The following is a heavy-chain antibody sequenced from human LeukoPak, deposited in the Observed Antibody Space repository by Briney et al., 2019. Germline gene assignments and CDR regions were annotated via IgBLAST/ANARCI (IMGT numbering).Heavy chain of an antibody. J-gene: IGHJ3*02. CDR2: IYYSGST. V-gene: IGHV4-30-4*01. CDR3: ARSIVATTGAFDI. Sequence: SETLSLTCTVSGGSISSGDYYWSWIRQPPGKGLEWIGYIYYSGSTYYNPSLKSRVTISVDTSKNQFSLKLSSVTAADTAVYYCARSIVATTGAFDIWGQGTMVTVSS. D-gene: IGHD5-12*01. CDR1: GGSISSGDYY.